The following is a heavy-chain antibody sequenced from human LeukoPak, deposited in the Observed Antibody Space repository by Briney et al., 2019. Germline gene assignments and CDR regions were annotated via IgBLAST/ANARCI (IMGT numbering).Heavy chain of an antibody. V-gene: IGHV4-39*02. D-gene: IGHD4-17*01. CDR1: GGSISSSSYY. J-gene: IGHJ1*01. CDR3: AREPDYGGNGEYFQH. CDR2: IYYSGST. Sequence: SETLSLTCTVSGGSISSSSYYWGWIRQPPGKGLEWIGSIYYSGSTYYNPSLKSRVTISVDTSKNQFSLKLSSVTAADTAVYYCAREPDYGGNGEYFQHWGQGTLVTVSS.